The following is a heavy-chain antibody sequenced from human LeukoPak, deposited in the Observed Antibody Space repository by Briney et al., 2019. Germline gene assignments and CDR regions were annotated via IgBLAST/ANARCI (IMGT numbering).Heavy chain of an antibody. J-gene: IGHJ2*01. V-gene: IGHV3-23*01. CDR3: APRIVGATVVDL. CDR1: GFTFSSYA. CDR2: ISVSGGST. D-gene: IGHD1-26*01. Sequence: PGGSLRLSCAASGFTFSSYAMSWVGQAPEKGLNWVSAISVSGGSTYYADSVQGRFPISRDNPKNTLYLQMNSLRTEDTAVYYCAPRIVGATVVDLWGRGTLVTVSS.